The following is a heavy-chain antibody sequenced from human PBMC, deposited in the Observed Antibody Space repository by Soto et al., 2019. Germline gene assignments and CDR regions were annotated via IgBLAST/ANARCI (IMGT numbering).Heavy chain of an antibody. CDR1: GYTFTSYG. V-gene: IGHV1-18*01. Sequence: QVQLVQSGPEVKKPGASVKVSCRTSGYTFTSYGITWVRQAPGKGLEWMGWITTDKGKTTYAQKFQGRVTMTTDTSTSTAYKELRSLRSDDTAVYYCATRAPAFDYWGQGTMVAVSS. J-gene: IGHJ4*02. CDR2: ITTDKGKT. CDR3: ATRAPAFDY.